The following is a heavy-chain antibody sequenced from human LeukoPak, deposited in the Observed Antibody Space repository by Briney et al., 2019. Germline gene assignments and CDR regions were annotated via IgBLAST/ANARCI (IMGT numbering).Heavy chain of an antibody. D-gene: IGHD3-10*01. CDR1: GFTFSSYA. CDR2: ISYDGSNK. CDR3: ARSRRDSGTDY. J-gene: IGHJ4*02. V-gene: IGHV3-30*04. Sequence: GRSLRLSCAASGFTFSSYAMHWVRQAPGKGLEWVAVISYDGSNKYYADSMKGRFTISRDNSKNTLYLQMNSLRAEDTAVYYCARSRRDSGTDYWGQGTLVTVSS.